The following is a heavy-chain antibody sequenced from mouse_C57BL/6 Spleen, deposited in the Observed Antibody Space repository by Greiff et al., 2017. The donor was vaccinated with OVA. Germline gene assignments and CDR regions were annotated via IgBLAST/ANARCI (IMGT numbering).Heavy chain of an antibody. J-gene: IGHJ3*01. CDR1: GFTFSDYG. V-gene: IGHV5-17*01. D-gene: IGHD1-3*01. CDR2: ISSGSSTI. CDR3: AREELREFGFAY. Sequence: EVKLVESGGGLVKPGGSLTLSCAASGFTFSDYGMHWVRQAPEKGLEWVAYISSGSSTISYADTVKGRFTISRDNAKNTLFLQMTSLRSEDTAMYYCAREELREFGFAYWGQGTLVTVSA.